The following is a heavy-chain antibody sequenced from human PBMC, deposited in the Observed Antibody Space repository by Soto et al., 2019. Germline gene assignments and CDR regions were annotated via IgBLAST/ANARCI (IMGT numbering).Heavy chain of an antibody. D-gene: IGHD5-18*01. V-gene: IGHV3-23*01. CDR3: AKGGYTFAYE. CDR1: GFSFSTSS. J-gene: IGHJ4*02. Sequence: EGSMRLSCAASGFSFSTSSMAWVCQPPGKGLEWVSAISPSASDTLYADSVKGRFTISRDNSQNTLFLQMTSLRADDTAVYYCAKGGYTFAYEWGQGALVTVSS. CDR2: ISPSASDT.